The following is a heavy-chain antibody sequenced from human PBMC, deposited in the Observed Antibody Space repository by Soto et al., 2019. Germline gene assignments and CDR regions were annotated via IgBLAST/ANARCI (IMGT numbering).Heavy chain of an antibody. CDR2: ISASGGST. CDR1: GFTFSNYP. D-gene: IGHD3-10*01. J-gene: IGHJ4*02. V-gene: IGHV3-23*01. Sequence: EVQLLESGGGLVQGGESLRLSCPASGFTFSNYPMSWVRQVPGKGLEWVSSISASGGSTYYADSVRGRFTISRDNSKNTLYLQMNILRAEDTAVYYCAKNSVFGSGTKDYWGQGTLVTVSS. CDR3: AKNSVFGSGTKDY.